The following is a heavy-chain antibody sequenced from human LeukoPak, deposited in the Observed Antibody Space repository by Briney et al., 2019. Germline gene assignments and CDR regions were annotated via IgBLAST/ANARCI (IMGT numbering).Heavy chain of an antibody. J-gene: IGHJ5*02. CDR2: IYYSGSA. Sequence: PSETLSLTCTVSGGSISSGGYYWSWIRQHPGKGLEWIGYIYYSGSAYYNPSLKSRVTISVDTSENQFSLKLSSVTAADTAVYYCAREGDYYDPWFDPWGQGTLVTVSS. D-gene: IGHD3-22*01. V-gene: IGHV4-31*03. CDR3: AREGDYYDPWFDP. CDR1: GGSISSGGYY.